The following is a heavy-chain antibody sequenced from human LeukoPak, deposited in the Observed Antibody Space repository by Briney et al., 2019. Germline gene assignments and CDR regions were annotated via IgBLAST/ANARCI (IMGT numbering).Heavy chain of an antibody. J-gene: IGHJ4*02. V-gene: IGHV1-69*13. CDR2: IIPIFGTA. CDR3: ARGVVGQLWDTYFDY. D-gene: IGHD5-18*01. CDR1: GGTFSSYA. Sequence: SVKVSCKASGGTFSSYAISWVRQAPGQGLEWMGGIIPIFGTANYAQKFQGRVTSTADESTSTAYMELSSLRYEDTAVYYCARGVVGQLWDTYFDYWGQGTLVTVSS.